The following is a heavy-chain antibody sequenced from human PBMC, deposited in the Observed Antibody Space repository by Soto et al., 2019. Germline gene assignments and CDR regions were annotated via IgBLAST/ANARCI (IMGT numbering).Heavy chain of an antibody. V-gene: IGHV3-33*01. Sequence: QVQLVESGGGVVQPGRSLTVSCAASGFTFSRYGMHWVRQAPGKGLECVAIIWYDGSKKYYADSVKGRFTVSRDNSENTLYLQMNSLSAEDTAIYYCARGNYEFSGNMAVWGQGTTVTVSS. D-gene: IGHD3-3*01. J-gene: IGHJ6*02. CDR1: GFTFSRYG. CDR2: IWYDGSKK. CDR3: ARGNYEFSGNMAV.